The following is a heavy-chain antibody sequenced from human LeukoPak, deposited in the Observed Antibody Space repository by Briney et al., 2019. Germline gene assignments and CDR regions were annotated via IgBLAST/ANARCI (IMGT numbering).Heavy chain of an antibody. J-gene: IGHJ5*02. CDR1: GGSVSDYY. D-gene: IGHD3-22*01. Sequence: SETLSLTCTVSGGSVSDYYWGWIRQPPGKGLEWIADVSYSRRTNSKPSLKSRVTISVDTSKNQFSLKLSSVTAADTAMYYCARYDSSGLDRWGQGTLVTVSS. CDR3: ARYDSSGLDR. V-gene: IGHV4-59*08. CDR2: VSYSRRT.